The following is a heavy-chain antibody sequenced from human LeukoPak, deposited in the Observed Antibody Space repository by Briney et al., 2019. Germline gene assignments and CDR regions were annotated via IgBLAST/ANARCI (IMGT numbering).Heavy chain of an antibody. CDR1: GGSISSYY. CDR2: IYYSGST. J-gene: IGHJ4*02. V-gene: IGHV4-59*01. CDR3: ARIAAQSDSFDY. D-gene: IGHD2-15*01. Sequence: SETLSLTCTVSGGSISSYYWSWIRQPPGRGLEWIGYIYYSGSTNYNPSLKSRVTISVDTSKNQFSLKLSSVTAADTAVYYCARIAAQSDSFDYWGQGTLVTVS.